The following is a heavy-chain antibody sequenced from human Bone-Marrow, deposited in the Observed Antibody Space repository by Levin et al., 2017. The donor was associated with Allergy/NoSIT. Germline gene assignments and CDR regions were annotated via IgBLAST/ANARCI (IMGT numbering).Heavy chain of an antibody. V-gene: IGHV3-7*04. D-gene: IGHD6-19*01. Sequence: GGSLRLSCEGSGFTFSTYWMNWVRHVPGKGLEWVANIKQDGSEQYYQDSVKGRFTISRDNAKKSMYMQMNSLRAEDTGVYYCAGGSGWISDSWGQGILVTVSS. J-gene: IGHJ4*02. CDR2: IKQDGSEQ. CDR1: GFTFSTYW. CDR3: AGGSGWISDS.